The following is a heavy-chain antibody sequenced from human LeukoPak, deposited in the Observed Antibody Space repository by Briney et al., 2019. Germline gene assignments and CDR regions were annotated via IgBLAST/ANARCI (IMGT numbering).Heavy chain of an antibody. J-gene: IGHJ4*02. CDR1: GFNVSSNY. Sequence: GGSLRLSCAASGFNVSSNYMNWVRQAPGKGLEWVSSISSSSSYIYYADSVKGRFTISRDNAKNSLYLQMNSLRAEDTAVYYCARLPLYYDILTGPYYFAYWGQGTLVTVSS. CDR3: ARLPLYYDILTGPYYFAY. CDR2: ISSSSSYI. D-gene: IGHD3-9*01. V-gene: IGHV3-21*01.